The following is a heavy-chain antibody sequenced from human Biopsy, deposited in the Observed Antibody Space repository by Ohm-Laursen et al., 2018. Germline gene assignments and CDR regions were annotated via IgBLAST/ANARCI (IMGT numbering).Heavy chain of an antibody. J-gene: IGHJ5*02. CDR2: IFYGGIT. Sequence: GTLSLTCTVSGGSISSETNYWGWIRQPPGKGLEWIGSIFYGGITYYNPSLRSRVTISVDTSKNQFSLNLSSVTGADTAVYYCARHPTGFWFDPWGQGILVTVSS. V-gene: IGHV4-39*01. CDR1: GGSISSETNY. CDR3: ARHPTGFWFDP.